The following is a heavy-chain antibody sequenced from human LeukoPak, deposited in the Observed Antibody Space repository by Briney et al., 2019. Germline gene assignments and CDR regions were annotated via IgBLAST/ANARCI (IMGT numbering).Heavy chain of an antibody. D-gene: IGHD3-22*01. Sequence: SETLSLTCTVSGGSISSGDYYWSWIRQPPGKGLEWIGYIYYSGSTHYNPSLKSRVTISVDTSKNQFSLKLSSVTAADTAVYYCARDGGSDSSGYHYWGQGTLVTVSS. J-gene: IGHJ4*02. V-gene: IGHV4-30-4*08. CDR2: IYYSGST. CDR1: GGSISSGDYY. CDR3: ARDGGSDSSGYHY.